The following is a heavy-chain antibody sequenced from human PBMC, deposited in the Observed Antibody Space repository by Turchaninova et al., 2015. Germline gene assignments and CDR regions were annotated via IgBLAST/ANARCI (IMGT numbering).Heavy chain of an antibody. CDR2: LDPEEGEI. J-gene: IGHJ6*03. Sequence: QVKLVQSGAEVKQPRASLTVSCTVSGYTRTEVSIHWVRQAPGKGLHWMGGLDPEEGEIIDAQKFQGRVTMTEDTSTDTAYMELSSLRSEDTAVYYCATGPMTTDYYYMDVWGKGTTVTVSS. V-gene: IGHV1-24*01. CDR3: ATGPMTTDYYYMDV. CDR1: GYTRTEVS. D-gene: IGHD1-1*01.